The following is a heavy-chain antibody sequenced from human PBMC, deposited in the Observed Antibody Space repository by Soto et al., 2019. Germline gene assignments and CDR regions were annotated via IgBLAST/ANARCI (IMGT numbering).Heavy chain of an antibody. CDR3: ARGTVYYCPNDKCGFFLDH. J-gene: IGHJ4*02. CDR2: IDTNGDT. D-gene: IGHD2-8*01. Sequence: QVQLQESGSGLLKPSQTLSLDCSVSGDSLRRGFHHWSWIRQTPGKGLQLIGYIDTNGDTHYDPSLRNRLNMSIVTTESRFSLKVTSVTAADTAVYYCARGTVYYCPNDKCGFFLDHWGQGALVTVTS. CDR1: GDSLRRGFHH. V-gene: IGHV4-31*03.